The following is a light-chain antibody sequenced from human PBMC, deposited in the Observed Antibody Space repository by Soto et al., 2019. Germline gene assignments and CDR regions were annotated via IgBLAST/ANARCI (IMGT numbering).Light chain of an antibody. Sequence: EIVLTQSPATLSLSPGERVTLSCRASQSVGSYLAWYQXXXXXXXXXXXXXXYXRAXGIKERFSGSGYGKDFTLTISRLEPEDFAVHHCQQSCSSGTFGQGPKA. CDR1: QSVGSY. CDR2: XXY. J-gene: IGKJ1*01. CDR3: QQSCSSGT. V-gene: IGKV3-20*01.